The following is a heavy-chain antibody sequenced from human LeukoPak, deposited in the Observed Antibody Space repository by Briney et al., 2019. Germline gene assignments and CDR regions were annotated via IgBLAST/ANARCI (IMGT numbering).Heavy chain of an antibody. J-gene: IGHJ4*02. V-gene: IGHV3-48*04. CDR1: GFTFSSYS. D-gene: IGHD3-22*01. CDR3: ARDDAYYDSSGHLAGLDY. Sequence: PGGSLRLSCAASGFTFSSYSMNWVRQAPGKGLEWVSYISSSGNTIYYADSVRGRFTISRDNAKNSVYLQMNSLRAEDTAVYFCARDDAYYDSSGHLAGLDYWGQGTLVTVSS. CDR2: ISSSGNTI.